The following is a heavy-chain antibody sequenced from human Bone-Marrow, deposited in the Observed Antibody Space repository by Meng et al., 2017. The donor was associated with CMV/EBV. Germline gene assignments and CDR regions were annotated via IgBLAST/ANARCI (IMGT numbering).Heavy chain of an antibody. V-gene: IGHV4-31*03. Sequence: SETLSLTCTVSGGTIKNPNYYWSWNRHQPGKGLEWLGYSYYTGAYYNPSLASRIFISLDSSNNRYSLTLRDVTAADTALYFCARVRGSGSEDYWGPGTLVTASS. D-gene: IGHD3-10*01. CDR2: SYYTGA. J-gene: IGHJ4*02. CDR3: ARVRGSGSEDY. CDR1: GGTIKNPNYY.